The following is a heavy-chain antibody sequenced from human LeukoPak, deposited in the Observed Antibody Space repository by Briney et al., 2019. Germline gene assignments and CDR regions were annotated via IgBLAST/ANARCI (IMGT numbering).Heavy chain of an antibody. V-gene: IGHV1-69*05. D-gene: IGHD6-6*01. J-gene: IGHJ4*02. Sequence: GSSVKVSCKASGGTFSSYAISWVRQAPGQGLEWMGGIIPIFGTANYAQKFQGRVTITTDESTSTAYIELSSLRSEDTAVYYCARGWDSSSSFDYWGQGTLVTVSS. CDR1: GGTFSSYA. CDR2: IIPIFGTA. CDR3: ARGWDSSSSFDY.